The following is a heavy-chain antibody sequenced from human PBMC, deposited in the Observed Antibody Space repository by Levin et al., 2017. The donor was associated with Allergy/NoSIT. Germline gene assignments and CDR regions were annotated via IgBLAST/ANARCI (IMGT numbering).Heavy chain of an antibody. CDR3: AGGPGRWELLLK. J-gene: IGHJ4*02. D-gene: IGHD1-26*01. CDR2: IYTGGDT. V-gene: IGHV3-53*01. Sequence: GGSLRLSCVASGFTVSNNYMSWVRQAPGKGLEWVSVIYTGGDTYYADSVKGRFTISRDKSKITLYLQMNSRRPEDTAVYYCAGGPGRWELLLKWGQGTLVTVSS. CDR1: GFTVSNNY.